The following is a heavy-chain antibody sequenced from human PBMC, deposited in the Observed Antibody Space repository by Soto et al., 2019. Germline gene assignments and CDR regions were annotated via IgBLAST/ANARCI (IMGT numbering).Heavy chain of an antibody. CDR3: ARHSSGWYLDR. D-gene: IGHD6-19*01. Sequence: SETLSLTCTISGDSISGYYWTWVRQSPRKGLQWIGYIYYTGSNNYNYNPSLNSRVTISVDTSKNQFSLKLSSVTAADTAVYYCARHSSGWYLDRWGQGTMVTVS. CDR1: GDSISGYY. CDR2: IYYTGSNN. J-gene: IGHJ4*02. V-gene: IGHV4-59*08.